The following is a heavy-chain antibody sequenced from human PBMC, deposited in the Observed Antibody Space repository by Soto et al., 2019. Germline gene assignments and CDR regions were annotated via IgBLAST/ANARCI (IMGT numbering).Heavy chain of an antibody. D-gene: IGHD2-2*01. J-gene: IGHJ5*02. CDR3: TRVVVASEGFDP. CDR2: INAGNGNT. V-gene: IGHV1-3*01. CDR1: GYTSTNYA. Sequence: GASVKVSCKASGYTSTNYAMHWVRQAPGQRLEWMGWINAGNGNTKYSQKFQGRVTITRDTSASTAHMELSSLRSEDTAVYYCTRVVVASEGFDPWGQGTLVTVSS.